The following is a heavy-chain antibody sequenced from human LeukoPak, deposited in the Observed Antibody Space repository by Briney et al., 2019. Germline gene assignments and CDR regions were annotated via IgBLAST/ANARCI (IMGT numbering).Heavy chain of an antibody. CDR2: VYGSGST. Sequence: SETLSLTCTVSGGSISTYYWSWIRQPAGKGLEWIGRVYGSGSTSYNPSLKGRVTMSVDTSKNQFSLKLSSVTAADTAVYYCAGEQHSSSWSRSGLDYWGQGTLVTVSS. D-gene: IGHD6-13*01. J-gene: IGHJ4*02. CDR3: AGEQHSSSWSRSGLDY. CDR1: GGSISTYY. V-gene: IGHV4-4*07.